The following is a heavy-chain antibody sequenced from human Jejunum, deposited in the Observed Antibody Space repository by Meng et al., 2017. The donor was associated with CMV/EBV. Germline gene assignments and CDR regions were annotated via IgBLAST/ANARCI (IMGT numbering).Heavy chain of an antibody. J-gene: IGHJ4*02. CDR3: GRDSMKGGGFDC. Sequence: GFTFSDHHMDWGRQAPGKGLEWVGRIKNKANSYITEYAASVGGRFTISRDDSKNSLYLQMNSLKTEDTAVYYCGRDSMKGGGFDCWGQGILVTVSS. CDR1: GFTFSDHH. CDR2: IKNKANSYIT. V-gene: IGHV3-72*01. D-gene: IGHD3-10*01.